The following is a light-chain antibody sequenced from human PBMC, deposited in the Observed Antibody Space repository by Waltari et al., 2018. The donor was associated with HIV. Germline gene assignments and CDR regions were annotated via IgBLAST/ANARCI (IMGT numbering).Light chain of an antibody. CDR1: SSYVGGYSY. CDR3: SSYTSSRTLV. CDR2: EVN. J-gene: IGLJ3*02. V-gene: IGLV2-14*01. Sequence: QSALTQPASVSGSPGQPITISCTGTSSYVGGYSYVSWYQQHPDKAPKLVIFEVNKRPSGVSNRFSGSKSGNTASLTISGLQAEDEADYYCSSYTSSRTLVFGGGTKLTVL.